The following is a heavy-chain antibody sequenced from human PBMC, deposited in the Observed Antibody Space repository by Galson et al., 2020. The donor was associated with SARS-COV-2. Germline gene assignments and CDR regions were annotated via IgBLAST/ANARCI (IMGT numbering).Heavy chain of an antibody. J-gene: IGHJ3*01. Sequence: GESMKISCEASGFTFNTCAMTWVRQAAGKGLEWVSSIRGGGGITYYADSVKGRFTISRDNSKNTLYLEMNSLRAEDTAVYYCAMSPVGYSSGTNLRGDFEFWGQGRMVTVSS. V-gene: IGHV3-23*01. CDR2: IRGGGGIT. D-gene: IGHD3-22*01. CDR3: AMSPVGYSSGTNLRGDFEF. CDR1: GFTFNTCA.